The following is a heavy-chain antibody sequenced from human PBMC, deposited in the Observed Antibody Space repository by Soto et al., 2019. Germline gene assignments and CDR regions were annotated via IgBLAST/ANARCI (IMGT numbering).Heavy chain of an antibody. V-gene: IGHV4-4*07. D-gene: IGHD3-22*01. CDR3: ARLKYYYDSSGYYFSGAFDI. Sequence: QVQLQESGPGLVKPSETLSLTCTVSGGSISSYYWSWIRQPAGKGLEWIGRIYTSGSTNYNPSLKSRVTMSVDTSKNQFSLKLSSVTAADTAVYYCARLKYYYDSSGYYFSGAFDIWGQGTMVTVSS. CDR1: GGSISSYY. CDR2: IYTSGST. J-gene: IGHJ3*02.